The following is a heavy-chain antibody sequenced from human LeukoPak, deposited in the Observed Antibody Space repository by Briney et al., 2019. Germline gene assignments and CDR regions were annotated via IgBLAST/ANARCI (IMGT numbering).Heavy chain of an antibody. D-gene: IGHD3-9*01. CDR1: GFTFNSYG. CDR3: ARGEYDILTGYIDH. CDR2: IWYEGSNK. Sequence: GGSLRLSCAASGFTFNSYGMHWVRQAPGKGLEWVAVIWYEGSNKHYADSVRGRFTISRDNSKNMLYLQMNSLGVEDTAVYFCARGEYDILTGYIDHWGHGTLVTVSS. V-gene: IGHV3-33*01. J-gene: IGHJ4*01.